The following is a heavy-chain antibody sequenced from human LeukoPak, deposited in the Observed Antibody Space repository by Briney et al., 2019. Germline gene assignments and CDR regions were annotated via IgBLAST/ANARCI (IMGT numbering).Heavy chain of an antibody. Sequence: PGGSLRLSCAASGFTFSSYSMNWVRQAPGKGLEWVSSISSSSSYIYYADSVKGRFTISRDNAKNSLYLQMNSLRAEDMALYYCARGGITIFGVIIYMDVWGKGTTVTVSS. V-gene: IGHV3-21*04. J-gene: IGHJ6*03. D-gene: IGHD3-3*01. CDR1: GFTFSSYS. CDR2: ISSSSSYI. CDR3: ARGGITIFGVIIYMDV.